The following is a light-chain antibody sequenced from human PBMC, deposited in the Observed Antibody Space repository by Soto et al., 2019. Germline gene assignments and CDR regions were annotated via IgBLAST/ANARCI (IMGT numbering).Light chain of an antibody. CDR1: QSSSSY. V-gene: IGKV1-39*01. Sequence: DIQMTQSPSSMYASVGDRVTITCRVSQSSSSYLNWYQQKPGKAPKLLIYAASSLQCGVPSRLSGSRSGTEFTITVISLYQEDVGSYCSQQSDSTPYCFGKGTKREI. J-gene: IGKJ2*03. CDR3: QQSDSTPYC. CDR2: AAS.